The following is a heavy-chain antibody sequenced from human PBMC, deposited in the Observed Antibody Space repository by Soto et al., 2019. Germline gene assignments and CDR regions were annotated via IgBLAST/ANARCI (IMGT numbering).Heavy chain of an antibody. CDR3: AREEYYDCWSGPALYYHYGLAS. J-gene: IGHJ6*02. CDR2: ISSSSSYI. D-gene: IGHD3-3*01. V-gene: IGHV3-21*01. Sequence: GGSLRLSCSASGFTFSSYSMNWVRQAPGKGLEWVSSISSSSSYIYYADSVKGRFTISRDNAKNSLYLQMNSLRAEDTAVYYCAREEYYDCWSGPALYYHYGLASRGQRANVTVSS. CDR1: GFTFSSYS.